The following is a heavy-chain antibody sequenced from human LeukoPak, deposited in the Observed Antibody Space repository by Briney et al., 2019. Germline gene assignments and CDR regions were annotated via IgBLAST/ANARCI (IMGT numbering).Heavy chain of an antibody. CDR2: IKQDGSEK. CDR3: ARDRYSGTYLGASDI. J-gene: IGHJ3*02. V-gene: IGHV3-7*01. D-gene: IGHD1-26*01. CDR1: GFTFSNFW. Sequence: GGSLRLSCAASGFTFSNFWMSWVRQAPGTGLEWVANIKQDGSEKYYVDSVRGRFTISRDNAKNSLFSQMNSLRAEDTAVYYCARDRYSGTYLGASDIWGQGTMVTVSS.